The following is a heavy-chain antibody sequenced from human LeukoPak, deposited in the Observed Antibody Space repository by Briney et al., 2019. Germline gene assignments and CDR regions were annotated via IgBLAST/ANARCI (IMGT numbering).Heavy chain of an antibody. V-gene: IGHV3-9*01. Sequence: GRSLRLSCAASGFRFDDYAMHWVRQGPGKGLEWVSGISWNSGSTGYADSVKGRFTISRDNARNSLYLQMNSLRAEDTALYYCAKAYDSSGYYPNWFDPWGQGTLVTVSS. J-gene: IGHJ5*02. D-gene: IGHD3-22*01. CDR3: AKAYDSSGYYPNWFDP. CDR1: GFRFDDYA. CDR2: ISWNSGST.